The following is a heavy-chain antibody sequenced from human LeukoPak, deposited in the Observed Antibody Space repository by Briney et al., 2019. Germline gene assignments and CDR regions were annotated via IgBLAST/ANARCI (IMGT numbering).Heavy chain of an antibody. J-gene: IGHJ4*02. CDR2: INPSGGGT. D-gene: IGHD5-12*01. V-gene: IGHV1-46*01. CDR1: GNSY. CDR3: ASGGYDWDAYDY. Sequence: GASVKVSCKASGNSYIHWVRQAPGQGPAWMGMINPSGGGTSYAQKFQGRVTMTRDRSTSIVYMEVSSLRSEDTAVYFCASGGYDWDAYDYWGQGTPVTVSS.